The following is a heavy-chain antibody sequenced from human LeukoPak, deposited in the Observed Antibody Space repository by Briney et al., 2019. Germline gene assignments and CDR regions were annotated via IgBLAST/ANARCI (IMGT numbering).Heavy chain of an antibody. V-gene: IGHV3-30*02. CDR2: IRYDGSIK. J-gene: IGHJ3*01. CDR3: AKGPYYNILTGYRKGGAFDV. Sequence: PGGSLRLSCAASGFTFSSYGMHWVRQAPGKGLEWVTFIRYDGSIKYYADSAKGRFTISRDSSKNTLYLQMNSLRAEDTAVYYCAKGPYYNILTGYRKGGAFDVWGRGTMVTVSS. CDR1: GFTFSSYG. D-gene: IGHD3-9*01.